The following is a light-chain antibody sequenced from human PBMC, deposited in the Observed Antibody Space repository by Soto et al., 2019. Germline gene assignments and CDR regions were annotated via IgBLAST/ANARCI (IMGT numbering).Light chain of an antibody. CDR3: QQSYSNPIT. J-gene: IGKJ5*01. CDR2: KAS. V-gene: IGKV1-5*03. Sequence: DIHMTRSPSTLSGSVGNRFTITCRASQTISSWLAWYQQKPGKAPKLLIYKASTLKSGVPSRLRGSGHGADFTITISRMQTEEFETYYCQQSYSNPITFGHGTRLEI. CDR1: QTISSW.